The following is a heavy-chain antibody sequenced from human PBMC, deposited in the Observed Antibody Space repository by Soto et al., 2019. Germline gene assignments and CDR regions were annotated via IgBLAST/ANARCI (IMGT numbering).Heavy chain of an antibody. CDR1: GLNFDDFA. CDR2: ITWNSRVL. D-gene: IGHD3-3*01. CDR3: AKGRSDFWSPSYFDS. Sequence: PGGSLRLSCVGTGLNFDDFAMHWVRQAPGKGLEWVSGITWNSRVLAYADSVKGRFTISRDNARNSLYLQMDSLRDEDTALYYCAKGRSDFWSPSYFDSWGQGTLVTVYS. V-gene: IGHV3-9*01. J-gene: IGHJ4*02.